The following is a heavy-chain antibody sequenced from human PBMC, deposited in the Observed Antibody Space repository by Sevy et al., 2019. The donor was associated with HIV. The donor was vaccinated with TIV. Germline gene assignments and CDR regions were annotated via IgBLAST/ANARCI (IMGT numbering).Heavy chain of an antibody. CDR1: GYIFNTIG. D-gene: IGHD5-12*01. Sequence: ASVKVSCKASGYIFNTIGIGWVRQAPGQGLEWMGWISTYNGNTESAAKFQDRMTLTKDTSTSTAYMELRSLRSDDTAVYFCARDPNIERQADTYSRFHPWGQGTLVTVSS. CDR2: ISTYNGNT. CDR3: ARDPNIERQADTYSRFHP. J-gene: IGHJ5*02. V-gene: IGHV1-18*01.